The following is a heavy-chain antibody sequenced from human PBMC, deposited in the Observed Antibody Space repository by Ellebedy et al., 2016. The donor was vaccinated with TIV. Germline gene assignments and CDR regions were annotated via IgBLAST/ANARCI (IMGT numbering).Heavy chain of an antibody. CDR3: ARDRARDNMDV. CDR2: IDYSGNT. D-gene: IGHD2-15*01. Sequence: MPSETLSLTCTVSGGSISSGSFYWGWIRQPPGKGLEWIGSIDYSGNTHYNPSLKSRVTISVDTSKNQFSLKLISVTAADTAVYYCARDRARDNMDVWGTGTTVTVSS. J-gene: IGHJ6*03. V-gene: IGHV4-39*07. CDR1: GGSISSGSFY.